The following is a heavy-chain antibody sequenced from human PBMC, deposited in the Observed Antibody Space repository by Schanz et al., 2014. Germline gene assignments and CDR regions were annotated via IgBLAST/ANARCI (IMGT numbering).Heavy chain of an antibody. Sequence: QVQLLQFGGGVVQPGRSLRLSCAASGFTFSSYAMHWVRQAPGKGLEWVAVISYDGRNKYYADSVKGRFTISRDISKNTLHLQVTSLRAEDTAIYYCARDGNYYGSRNYYKTPYYFDYWGQGTLVTVSS. J-gene: IGHJ4*02. CDR1: GFTFSSYA. D-gene: IGHD3-10*01. CDR2: ISYDGRNK. CDR3: ARDGNYYGSRNYYKTPYYFDY. V-gene: IGHV3-30*14.